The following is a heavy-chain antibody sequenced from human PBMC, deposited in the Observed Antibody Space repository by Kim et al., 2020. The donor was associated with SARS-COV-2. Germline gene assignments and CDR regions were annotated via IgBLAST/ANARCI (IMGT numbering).Heavy chain of an antibody. J-gene: IGHJ4*02. CDR2: ISYDGSNK. D-gene: IGHD3-22*01. CDR1: GFTFSSYG. Sequence: GGSLRLSCAASGFTFSSYGMHWVRQAPGKGLEWVAVISYDGSNKYYADSVKGRFTISSDNSKNTLYLQMNSLRAEDTAVYYCARERYYDSSGYFDYWGQGTLVTVSS. V-gene: IGHV3-33*05. CDR3: ARERYYDSSGYFDY.